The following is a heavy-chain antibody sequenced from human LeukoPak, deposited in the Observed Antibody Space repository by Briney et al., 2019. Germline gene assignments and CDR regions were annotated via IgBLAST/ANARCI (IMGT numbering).Heavy chain of an antibody. Sequence: SVKVSCKASGGTFSSYAISWVRQAPGQGLEWMGGIIPIFGTANYAQKFQGRVTITADESTSTAYMELSSLRSEDTAVYYCARALRSGYYSPIVYYYYGMDVWGQGTTVTVSS. CDR3: ARALRSGYYSPIVYYYYGMDV. J-gene: IGHJ6*02. CDR2: IIPIFGTA. D-gene: IGHD3-3*01. CDR1: GGTFSSYA. V-gene: IGHV1-69*13.